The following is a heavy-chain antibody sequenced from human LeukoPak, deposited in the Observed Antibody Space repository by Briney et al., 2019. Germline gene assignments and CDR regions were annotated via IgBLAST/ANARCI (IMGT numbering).Heavy chain of an antibody. CDR2: IRSKANSYAT. V-gene: IGHV3-73*01. D-gene: IGHD2-2*01. CDR3: TRLIDIVVVPAADKFDY. CDR1: GFTFSCSA. Sequence: GGSLRLSCAASGFTFSCSAMHWVRQASGIGLEWFGRIRSKANSYATAYAASVKGRFTISRDDSKNTAYLQMNSLKTEDTAVYYCTRLIDIVVVPAADKFDYWGQGTLVTVSS. J-gene: IGHJ4*02.